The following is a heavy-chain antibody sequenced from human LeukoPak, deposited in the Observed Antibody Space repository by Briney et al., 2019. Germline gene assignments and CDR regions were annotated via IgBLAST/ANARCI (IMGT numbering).Heavy chain of an antibody. CDR2: IYYSGST. J-gene: IGHJ3*02. Sequence: SSETLSLTCTVSGGSISSYYWSWIRQPPGKGLEWIGYIYYSGSTNYNPSLKSRVTISVDTSKNQFSLKLSSVTAADTAVYYCARPDKGDAFDIWGQGTMVTVSS. CDR3: ARPDKGDAFDI. D-gene: IGHD3-22*01. V-gene: IGHV4-59*08. CDR1: GGSISSYY.